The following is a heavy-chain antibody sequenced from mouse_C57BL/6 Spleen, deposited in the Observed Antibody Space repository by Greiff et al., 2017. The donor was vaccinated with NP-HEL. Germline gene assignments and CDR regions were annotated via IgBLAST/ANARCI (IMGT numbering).Heavy chain of an antibody. Sequence: VQLQESGPELVKPGASVTISCKASGYAFSSSWMNWVKQRPGKGLEWIGRIYPGDGDTNYNGKFKGKATLTADKSSSTAYMQLSSLTSEDSAVYFCARPSTGTWGAWFAYWGQGTLLTVSA. CDR2: IYPGDGDT. D-gene: IGHD4-1*02. CDR1: GYAFSSSW. J-gene: IGHJ3*01. CDR3: ARPSTGTWGAWFAY. V-gene: IGHV1-82*01.